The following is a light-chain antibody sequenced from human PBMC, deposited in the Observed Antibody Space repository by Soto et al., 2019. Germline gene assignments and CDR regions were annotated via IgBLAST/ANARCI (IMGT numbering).Light chain of an antibody. Sequence: EIVMTKSPATMSVYPGERATLSCTASQSVTSNLAWYQQKPCRAPRLLIYGASTRATGIPARFSGSGSGTDFTLTIRLLQSEDFSLYYFQQYVNWPYTFGQGTTLAIK. J-gene: IGKJ2*01. V-gene: IGKV3-15*01. CDR3: QQYVNWPYT. CDR2: GAS. CDR1: QSVTSN.